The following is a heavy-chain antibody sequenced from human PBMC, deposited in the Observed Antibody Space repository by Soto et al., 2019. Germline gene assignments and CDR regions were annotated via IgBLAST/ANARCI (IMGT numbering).Heavy chain of an antibody. D-gene: IGHD2-2*01. CDR3: ARGRVVVPAAYHYYYYMDV. J-gene: IGHJ6*03. Sequence: PSETLSLTCAVYGGSSSGYYWSWIRQPPGRGLEWIGEINHSGSTNYNPSLKSRVTISVDTSKNQFSLKLSSVTAADTAVYYCARGRVVVPAAYHYYYYMDVWGKGTTVTVSS. CDR2: INHSGST. CDR1: GGSSSGYY. V-gene: IGHV4-34*01.